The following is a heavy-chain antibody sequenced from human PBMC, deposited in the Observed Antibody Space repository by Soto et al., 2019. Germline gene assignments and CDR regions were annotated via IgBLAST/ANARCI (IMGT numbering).Heavy chain of an antibody. CDR1: GRTFSSYA. Sequence: SVKVSCKASGRTFSSYAISWVRQAPGQGLEWMGGIIPIFGTANYAQKFQGRVTITADESTSTAYMELSSLRSEDTAVYYCAREISSGWPLYFDYWGQGTLVTVSS. CDR2: IIPIFGTA. V-gene: IGHV1-69*13. J-gene: IGHJ4*02. D-gene: IGHD6-19*01. CDR3: AREISSGWPLYFDY.